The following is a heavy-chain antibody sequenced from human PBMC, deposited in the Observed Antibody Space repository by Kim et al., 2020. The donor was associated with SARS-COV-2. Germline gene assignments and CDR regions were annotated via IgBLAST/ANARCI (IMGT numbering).Heavy chain of an antibody. CDR2: IIPIFGTA. CDR3: ARGLWRTSCYAGLCYYSMDV. J-gene: IGHJ6*02. Sequence: SVKVSCKASGGTFSSYAISWVRQAPGQGLEWMGGIIPIFGTANYAQKFQGRVTITADESTSTAYMELSSLRSEDTAVYYCARGLWRTSCYAGLCYYSMDVWGQGTTVTVSS. D-gene: IGHD2-2*01. CDR1: GGTFSSYA. V-gene: IGHV1-69*13.